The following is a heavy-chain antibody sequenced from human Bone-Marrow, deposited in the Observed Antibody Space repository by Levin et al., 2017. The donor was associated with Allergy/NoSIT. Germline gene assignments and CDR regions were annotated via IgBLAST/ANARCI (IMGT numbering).Heavy chain of an antibody. CDR3: ARAPTHDCSITSCYVNGWFDP. D-gene: IGHD2-2*01. Sequence: PGGSLRLSCAASGFTFSNYAIHWVRQAPGKGLEWVAVISYDGSNKKYADAVKGRFTISRDNSNNTLYLQMNSLRAEDTAVYYCARAPTHDCSITSCYVNGWFDPWGQGALVTVSS. J-gene: IGHJ5*02. CDR1: GFTFSNYA. V-gene: IGHV3-30-3*01. CDR2: ISYDGSNK.